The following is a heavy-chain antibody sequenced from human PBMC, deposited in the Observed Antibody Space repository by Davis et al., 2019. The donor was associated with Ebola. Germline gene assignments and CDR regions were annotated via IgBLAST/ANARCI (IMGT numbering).Heavy chain of an antibody. Sequence: SETLSLTCTVSGGSISSGTYYWSWIWQPAGKGLEWLGQIYTSGSTNYNPSLKSRVTMSVDTSKNQLSLKLSSVTAADTAVYYCARMNSGSWFFDYWGQGILVTVSS. J-gene: IGHJ4*02. V-gene: IGHV4-61*09. D-gene: IGHD6-13*01. CDR2: IYTSGST. CDR3: ARMNSGSWFFDY. CDR1: GGSISSGTYY.